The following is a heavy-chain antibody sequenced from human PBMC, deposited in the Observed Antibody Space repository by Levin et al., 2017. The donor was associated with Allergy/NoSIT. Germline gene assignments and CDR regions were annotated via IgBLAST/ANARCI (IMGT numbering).Heavy chain of an antibody. D-gene: IGHD3-10*01. Sequence: SLTTSGVGVGWFRQPPGKALEWLALIYWDDDKRYSPSLQSRLTITKDSSKNQVVLTVTNMDPVDTATYYCARGTAYYNSGTYYNIWFDPWGQGTLVTVSS. CDR3: ARGTAYYNSGTYYNIWFDP. V-gene: IGHV2-5*02. CDR1: SLTTSGVG. J-gene: IGHJ5*02. CDR2: IYWDDDK.